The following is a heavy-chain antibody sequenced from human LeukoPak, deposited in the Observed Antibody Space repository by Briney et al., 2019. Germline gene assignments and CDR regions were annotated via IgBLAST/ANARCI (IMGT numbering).Heavy chain of an antibody. V-gene: IGHV4-59*12. CDR2: IYYSGST. CDR1: GGSISSYY. Sequence: SETLSLTCTVSGGSISSYYWSWIRQPPGKGLEWIGYIYYSGSTNYNPSLKSRVTISVDTSKNQFSLKLSSVTAADTAVYYCARGFRTALLLYWGQGTLVTVSS. D-gene: IGHD3/OR15-3a*01. CDR3: ARGFRTALLLY. J-gene: IGHJ4*02.